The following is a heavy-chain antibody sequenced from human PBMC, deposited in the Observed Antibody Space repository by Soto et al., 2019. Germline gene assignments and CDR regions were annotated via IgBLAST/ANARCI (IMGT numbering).Heavy chain of an antibody. V-gene: IGHV3-21*06. CDR2: ISSTTNYI. J-gene: IGHJ4*02. CDR1: GFTFTRYS. Sequence: GSLRLSCAVSGFTFTRYSMNWVRQAPGKGLEWVSSISSTTNYIYYGDSMKGRFTISRDNAKNSLYLEMNSLRAEDTAVYYCARESEDLTSNFDYWGQGTLVTVPS. CDR3: ARESEDLTSNFDY.